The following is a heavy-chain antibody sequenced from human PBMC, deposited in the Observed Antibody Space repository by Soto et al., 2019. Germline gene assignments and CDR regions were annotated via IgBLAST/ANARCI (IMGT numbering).Heavy chain of an antibody. D-gene: IGHD3-16*01. CDR1: GFTFSSYA. CDR3: ARGRSTRSHFDY. V-gene: IGHV3-30-3*01. CDR2: ISYDGSNK. Sequence: QVQLVESGGGVVQPGRSLRLSRAASGFTFSSYAMHWVRQAPGKGLEWVAVISYDGSNKYYADSVKGRFTISRDNSKNTLYLQMNSLRAEDTAVYYCARGRSTRSHFDYWGQGTLVTVSS. J-gene: IGHJ4*02.